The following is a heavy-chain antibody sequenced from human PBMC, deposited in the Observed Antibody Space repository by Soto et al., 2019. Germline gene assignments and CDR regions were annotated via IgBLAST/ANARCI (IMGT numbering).Heavy chain of an antibody. Sequence: PGESLKISCKGSGYSFTSYWIGWVRQMPGKGLEWMGIIYPGDSDTRYSPSFQGQVTISADKSISTAYLQWSSLKASDTAMYYCARYSVERRLAYGMDVWCQGTMVTVSS. J-gene: IGHJ6*02. CDR1: GYSFTSYW. CDR2: IYPGDSDT. D-gene: IGHD1-1*01. CDR3: ARYSVERRLAYGMDV. V-gene: IGHV5-51*01.